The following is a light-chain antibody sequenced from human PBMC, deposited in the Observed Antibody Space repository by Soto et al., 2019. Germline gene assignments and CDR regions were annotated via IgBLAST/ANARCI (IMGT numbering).Light chain of an antibody. V-gene: IGKV1-5*01. Sequence: DIQMTQSPSTLSASVGDRVTITCRASQSISSWSAWYQQKPGKAPKLLIYDASSLESGVPSRFSGSGSGTEITLTITSLQPEDFATYYCQQYHTDWTFGQGTKVDIK. CDR2: DAS. CDR3: QQYHTDWT. CDR1: QSISSW. J-gene: IGKJ1*01.